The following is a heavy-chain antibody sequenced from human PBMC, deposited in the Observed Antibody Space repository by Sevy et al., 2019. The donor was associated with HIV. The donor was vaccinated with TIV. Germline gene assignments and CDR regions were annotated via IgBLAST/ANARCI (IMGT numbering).Heavy chain of an antibody. CDR3: ARSYGSGNYYGY. D-gene: IGHD3-10*01. CDR1: GYTFISYA. J-gene: IGHJ4*02. Sequence: ASVQVSCKSSGYTFISYAINWVRQAPGQGLEWMGWISAYNGNTNYAQKLQGRVTMTTDTSSSTAYMALRSLRSDDTAGYYCARSYGSGNYYGYWGQGTLVTVSS. V-gene: IGHV1-18*01. CDR2: ISAYNGNT.